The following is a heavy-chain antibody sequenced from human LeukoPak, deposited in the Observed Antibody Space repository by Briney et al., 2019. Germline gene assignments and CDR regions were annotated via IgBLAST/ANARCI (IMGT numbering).Heavy chain of an antibody. CDR2: IYAGGMT. CDR3: ARGTSRTSPLSGYYRGYFDY. CDR1: GFTVSSNY. J-gene: IGHJ4*02. Sequence: GGSLRLSCAASGFTVSSNYMTWVRQAPVKGLEWVSIIYAGGMTYYADSVKSRFTISRDNSKNMLYLQMNSLRAADTAVYYCARGTSRTSPLSGYYRGYFDYWGKGTLVTVSS. V-gene: IGHV3-66*02. D-gene: IGHD3-3*01.